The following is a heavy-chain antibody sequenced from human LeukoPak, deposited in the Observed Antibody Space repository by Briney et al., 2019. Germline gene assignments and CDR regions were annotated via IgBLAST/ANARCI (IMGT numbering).Heavy chain of an antibody. CDR1: GFTFSTYW. CDR2: IKQDGSEK. Sequence: GGSLRLSCAVSGFTFSTYWMSWVRQAPGKGLEWVANIKQDGSEKYYVDSVKGRFTISRDNAKNSLYLQMNSLRAEDTAVYYCAINYYDSSAPEYYFDYWGQGTLVTVSS. J-gene: IGHJ4*02. D-gene: IGHD3-22*01. CDR3: AINYYDSSAPEYYFDY. V-gene: IGHV3-7*01.